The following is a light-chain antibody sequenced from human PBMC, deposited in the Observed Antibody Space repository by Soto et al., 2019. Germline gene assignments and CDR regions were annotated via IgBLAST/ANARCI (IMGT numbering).Light chain of an antibody. CDR2: GAS. Sequence: EIVLTQSPGTLSLSPGERATLSCRASQSVSSSYLAWYQQKPGQAPRLLIYGASSRATGIPDRFSGSGSGTDLYLTISRLEPEGVAVYYCQQYGSSTYTFGQGTKLEFK. J-gene: IGKJ2*01. V-gene: IGKV3-20*01. CDR1: QSVSSSY. CDR3: QQYGSSTYT.